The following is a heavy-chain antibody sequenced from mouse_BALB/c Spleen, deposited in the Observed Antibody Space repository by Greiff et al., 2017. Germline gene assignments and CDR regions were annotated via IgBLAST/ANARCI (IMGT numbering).Heavy chain of an antibody. D-gene: IGHD2-14*01. Sequence: QVQLQQSGPGLVAPSQSLSITCTVSGFSLTSYDISWIRQPPGKGLEWLGVIWTGGGTNYNSAFMSRLSISKDNSKSQVFLKMNSLQTDDTAIYYCVRDGGAYYRYDDGAWFAYWGQGTLVTVSA. CDR3: VRDGGAYYRYDDGAWFAY. CDR1: GFSLTSYD. V-gene: IGHV2-9-2*01. CDR2: IWTGGGT. J-gene: IGHJ3*01.